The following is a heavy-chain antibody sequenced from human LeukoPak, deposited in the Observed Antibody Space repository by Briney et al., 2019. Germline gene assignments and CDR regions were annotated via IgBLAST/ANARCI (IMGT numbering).Heavy chain of an antibody. CDR3: ARTPVGTMVRGGLYYYGMDV. CDR2: INPNSGGR. CDR1: GYTGTGYY. Sequence: ASVKVSCKASGYTGTGYYRHWVRQAPGQGLGWMGGINPNSGGRNFAQTFQGRVTMTRDTSISTAYMELSRLRSDHTPVYYCARTPVGTMVRGGLYYYGMDVWGQGTTVTVSS. V-gene: IGHV1-2*02. D-gene: IGHD3-10*01. J-gene: IGHJ6*02.